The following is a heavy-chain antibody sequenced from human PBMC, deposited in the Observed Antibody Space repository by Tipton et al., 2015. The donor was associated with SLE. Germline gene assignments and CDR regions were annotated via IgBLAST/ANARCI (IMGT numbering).Heavy chain of an antibody. V-gene: IGHV4-61*02. CDR1: GGSISSGSYY. Sequence: TLSLTCTVSGGSISSGSYYWSWIRQPAGKGLEWIGRIYTSGSTNYNPSLKSRVTISVDTSKNQFSLKLSSVTAADTAVYYCARGPRDYYYYMDVWGKGTTVTVSS. J-gene: IGHJ6*03. CDR3: ARGPRDYYYYMDV. CDR2: IYTSGST.